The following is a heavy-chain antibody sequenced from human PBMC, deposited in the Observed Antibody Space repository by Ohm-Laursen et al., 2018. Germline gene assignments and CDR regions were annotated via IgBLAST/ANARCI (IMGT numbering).Heavy chain of an antibody. V-gene: IGHV3-23*01. CDR1: GFTFRNYG. Sequence: SLRLSCSASGFTFRNYGMTWARQAPGKRLEWVAGIGGSGSSTYYADSVKGRFTISRDNSKNTLYLQMNSLRAEDTAVYYCAKDWEQNRHGSSADYWGQGTLVTVSS. D-gene: IGHD1-26*01. CDR2: IGGSGSST. CDR3: AKDWEQNRHGSSADY. J-gene: IGHJ4*02.